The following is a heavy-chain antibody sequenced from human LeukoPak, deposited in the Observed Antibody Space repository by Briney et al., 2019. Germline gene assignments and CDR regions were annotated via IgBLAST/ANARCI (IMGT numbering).Heavy chain of an antibody. CDR2: ISGSGGST. CDR1: GFTFSSYA. V-gene: IGHV3-23*01. CDR3: AKSGGLIDFLWFAY. D-gene: IGHD3-3*01. Sequence: GGSLRLSCAASGFTFSSYASSWVRQAPGEVQEWVSAISGSGGSTYYADSVKGRFTISRDNSKNTLYLQMSSLRAEDTAVYYCAKSGGLIDFLWFAYWGQGNLVTVSS. J-gene: IGHJ4*02.